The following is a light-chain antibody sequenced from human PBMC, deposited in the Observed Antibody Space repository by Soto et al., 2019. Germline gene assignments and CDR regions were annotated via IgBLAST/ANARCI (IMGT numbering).Light chain of an antibody. V-gene: IGKV3-11*01. Sequence: EIVLTQSPATLSLSPGGRATLSCRASQSVGTFLVWYQQKPGQAPRLLIHDASIRATGIPDRFRGSGSGTDFTLTISGLEPDDFAVYYCQQRSNWPSLSFGGGTKVEIK. CDR1: QSVGTF. CDR2: DAS. CDR3: QQRSNWPSLS. J-gene: IGKJ4*01.